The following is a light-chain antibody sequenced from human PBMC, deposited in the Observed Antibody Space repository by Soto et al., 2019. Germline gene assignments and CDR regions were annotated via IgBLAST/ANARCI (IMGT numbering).Light chain of an antibody. CDR3: SSYAGTSIPVV. V-gene: IGLV2-8*01. J-gene: IGLJ2*01. Sequence: QSVLTQPPSASGSPGQSVTISCTGSSSDVGGYNFVSWYQQHPGKAPKLMIYDVSERPSGVPDRFSGSKSGNTASLTVSGLQADDEDDYYCSSYAGTSIPVVFGGGTKLTVL. CDR1: SSDVGGYNF. CDR2: DVS.